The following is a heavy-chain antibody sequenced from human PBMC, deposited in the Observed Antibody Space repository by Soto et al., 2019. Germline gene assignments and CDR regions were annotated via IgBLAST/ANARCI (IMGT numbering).Heavy chain of an antibody. Sequence: QLQLQESGSGLVKPSQTLSLTCAVSGGSIDSGGYSWNWIRQPPGKGLEWIGYIYHTGAAHYNASPEGRVSLSVAMSKNQFSLQMTSVTAADTAVYYCVRASYILPFDPRGQGIFVTVSS. CDR1: GGSIDSGGYS. J-gene: IGHJ5*02. CDR3: VRASYILPFDP. V-gene: IGHV4-30-2*01. D-gene: IGHD2-21*01. CDR2: IYHTGAA.